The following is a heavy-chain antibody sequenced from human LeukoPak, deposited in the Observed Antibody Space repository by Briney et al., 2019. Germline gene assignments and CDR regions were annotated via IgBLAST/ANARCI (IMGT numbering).Heavy chain of an antibody. V-gene: IGHV3-15*01. CDR3: ATDPGEWEPI. D-gene: IGHD1-26*01. CDR2: IKSKTDGGTS. Sequence: KPGGSLRLSCATSGLTFTNAWMSWFRQAPGKGLEWVGRIKSKTDGGTSDYAAPVQGRFTISRDDSKNTLYLQMNSLKIEDTAVYYCATDPGEWEPIWGQGTMVTVSP. J-gene: IGHJ3*02. CDR1: GLTFTNAW.